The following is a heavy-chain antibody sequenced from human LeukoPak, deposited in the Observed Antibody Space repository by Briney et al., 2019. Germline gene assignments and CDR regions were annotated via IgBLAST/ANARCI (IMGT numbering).Heavy chain of an antibody. D-gene: IGHD5-12*01. CDR2: IHSGGTT. V-gene: IGHV4-4*07. Sequence: SETLSLTCTVSGGSINNEYFTWVRQPAGKGLEWIGRIHSGGTTNYNPSFKSRLTLSVDKSKNEISLRLTSVTAADTALYYCVRDNPSGYKRGYGHYYYYMDMWGKGTTVTVSS. J-gene: IGHJ6*03. CDR1: GGSINNEY. CDR3: VRDNPSGYKRGYGHYYYYMDM.